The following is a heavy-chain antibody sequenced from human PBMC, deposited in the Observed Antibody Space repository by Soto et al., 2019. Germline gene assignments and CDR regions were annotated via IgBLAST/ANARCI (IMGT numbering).Heavy chain of an antibody. Sequence: PGGSLRLSCAASGFSFSNYAMNWVRQAPGKGLEWVSAISGASISTYYADSVKGRFTISRDNSKNTLYLQMNGLRAEDTAVYYCAKDLISESCCADAFDIWGRGTMVTVSS. CDR3: AKDLISESCCADAFDI. CDR2: ISGASIST. V-gene: IGHV3-23*01. CDR1: GFSFSNYA. D-gene: IGHD2-15*01. J-gene: IGHJ3*02.